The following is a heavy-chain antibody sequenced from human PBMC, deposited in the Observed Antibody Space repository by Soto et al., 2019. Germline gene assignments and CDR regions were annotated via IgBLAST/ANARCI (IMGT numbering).Heavy chain of an antibody. Sequence: QLQLQESGSGLVKPSQTLSLTCAVSGGSISSGGYSWSWIRQPPGKGLEWIGYIYHSGSTYYNPSRKSRAHIAVDRSKNQCSLKFSSVTAADPAVYYCARDRQNSNYELDYWGQGTLVTVSS. J-gene: IGHJ4*02. CDR1: GGSISSGGYS. CDR2: IYHSGST. D-gene: IGHD4-4*01. V-gene: IGHV4-30-2*01. CDR3: ARDRQNSNYELDY.